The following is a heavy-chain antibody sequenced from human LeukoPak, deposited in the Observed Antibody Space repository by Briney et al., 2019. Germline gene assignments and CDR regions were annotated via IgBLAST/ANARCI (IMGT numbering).Heavy chain of an antibody. J-gene: IGHJ5*02. CDR2: IIPIFGTA. V-gene: IGHV1-69*01. CDR3: ASELGATVTIS. Sequence: WVRQAPGQGLEWMGGIIPIFGTANYAQKFQGRVTITADESTSTAYMELSSLRSEDTAVYYCASELGATVTISWGRGTLVTVSS. D-gene: IGHD4-17*01.